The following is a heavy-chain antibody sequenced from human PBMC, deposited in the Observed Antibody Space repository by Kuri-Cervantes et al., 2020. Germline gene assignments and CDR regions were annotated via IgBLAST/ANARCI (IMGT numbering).Heavy chain of an antibody. CDR2: ISGSGGST. D-gene: IGHD1-1*01. Sequence: GESLKISCAASGFTFSSYAMSWVRQAPGKGLEWVSAISGSGGSTYYADPVKGRFTISRDNSKNTLYLQMNSLRAEDTAVYYCARMMLQGFDCWGQGTLVTVSS. J-gene: IGHJ4*02. CDR1: GFTFSSYA. CDR3: ARMMLQGFDC. V-gene: IGHV3-23*01.